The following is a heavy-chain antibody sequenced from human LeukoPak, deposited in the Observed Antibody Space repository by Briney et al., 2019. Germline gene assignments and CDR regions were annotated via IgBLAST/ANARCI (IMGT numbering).Heavy chain of an antibody. CDR3: ARSYDFWSGRNWFDP. D-gene: IGHD3-3*01. V-gene: IGHV5-51*01. J-gene: IGHJ5*02. Sequence: GESLQISCQGSGSSFTSYWIGWVRQLPGKGLEWMGIIYPGDSDTRYSPSFQGQVTISADKSISTAYLQWSSLKASDTAMYYCARSYDFWSGRNWFDPWGQGTLVTVSS. CDR2: IYPGDSDT. CDR1: GSSFTSYW.